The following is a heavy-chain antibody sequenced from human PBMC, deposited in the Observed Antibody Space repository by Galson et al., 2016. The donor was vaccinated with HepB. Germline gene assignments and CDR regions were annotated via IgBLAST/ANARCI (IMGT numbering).Heavy chain of an antibody. CDR2: IFPSGNI. V-gene: IGHV4-4*02. Sequence: SETLSLTCTVSGDSISSGYWWTWIRQAPGEGLDWIGEIFPSGNINYKSSLAGRISISIDRSLNQLSLLVTSVTAADTAVYFCAAGRGTAGGVTLDSWGQGTLVTVSS. CDR3: AAGRGTAGGVTLDS. CDR1: GDSISSGYW. D-gene: IGHD3-16*01. J-gene: IGHJ5*01.